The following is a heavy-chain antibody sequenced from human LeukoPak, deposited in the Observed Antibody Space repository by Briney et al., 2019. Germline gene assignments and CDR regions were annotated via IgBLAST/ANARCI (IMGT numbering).Heavy chain of an antibody. Sequence: GGSLRLSCAASGFTFSSYAMPWVRQAPGKGLEWVAVISYDGSNKYYADSVKGRFTISRDNSKNTLYLQMNSLRAEDTAVYYCARYSSGWYYFDYWGQGTLVTVSS. D-gene: IGHD6-19*01. CDR3: ARYSSGWYYFDY. CDR2: ISYDGSNK. CDR1: GFTFSSYA. J-gene: IGHJ4*02. V-gene: IGHV3-30-3*01.